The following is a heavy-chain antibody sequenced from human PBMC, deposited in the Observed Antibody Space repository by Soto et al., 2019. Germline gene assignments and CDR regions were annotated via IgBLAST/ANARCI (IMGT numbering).Heavy chain of an antibody. D-gene: IGHD3-22*01. J-gene: IGHJ2*01. V-gene: IGHV3-33*05. Sequence: GGSLRLSCAASGFRFSGYGMHWVRQAPGKGLEWVAVISYDGSKKFFGDSVRGRFTVSRDNSMHTLYLQMDSLGAEDTAVYYCARAESPGYYDSSPYWYFDLWGRGTLVTVSS. CDR2: ISYDGSKK. CDR1: GFRFSGYG. CDR3: ARAESPGYYDSSPYWYFDL.